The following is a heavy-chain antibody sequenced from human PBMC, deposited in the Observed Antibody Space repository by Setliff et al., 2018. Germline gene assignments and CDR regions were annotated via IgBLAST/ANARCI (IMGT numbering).Heavy chain of an antibody. CDR3: ARGLPGSGYSSGVLDF. J-gene: IGHJ4*03. V-gene: IGHV3-23*01. CDR1: GFSFSSYA. CDR2: IIGSGIST. D-gene: IGHD3-9*01. Sequence: GALRLSCAASGFSFSSYAMSWVRQAPGQGLEWVSSIIGSGISTYYADSVKGRFTISRDNAKDTVYLQMNSLRVDDTAVYYCARGLPGSGYSSGVLDFWGQGTMVTVSS.